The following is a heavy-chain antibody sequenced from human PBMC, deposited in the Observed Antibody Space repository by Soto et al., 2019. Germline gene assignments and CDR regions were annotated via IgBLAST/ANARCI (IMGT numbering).Heavy chain of an antibody. V-gene: IGHV1-69*12. CDR1: GGAFSDYA. CDR3: ASWLKGPDIGNYYYGMDV. J-gene: IGHJ6*02. Sequence: QVQLVQSGAEVKKPGSSVKVSCKASGGAFSDYAFSWVRQAPGQGLEWLGGIMPIFRAPDYAQKFQGRVMITVDELTRTAYMEMNILRSEDTAIYYCASWLKGPDIGNYYYGMDVWGQGTTVTVS. CDR2: IMPIFRAP. D-gene: IGHD2-15*01.